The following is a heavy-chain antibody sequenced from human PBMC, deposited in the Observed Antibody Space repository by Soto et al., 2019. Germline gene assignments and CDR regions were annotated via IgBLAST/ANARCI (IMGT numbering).Heavy chain of an antibody. Sequence: QVQLVQSGAEVKKPGPSVKVSCKASGGTFSSYTISWVRQAPGQGLEWMGRIIPILGIANYAQKFQGRVTITADKSTSTAYMELSSLRSEDTAVYYCARGYSGYDLHYWGQGTLVTVSS. D-gene: IGHD5-12*01. CDR1: GGTFSSYT. CDR2: IIPILGIA. V-gene: IGHV1-69*02. CDR3: ARGYSGYDLHY. J-gene: IGHJ4*02.